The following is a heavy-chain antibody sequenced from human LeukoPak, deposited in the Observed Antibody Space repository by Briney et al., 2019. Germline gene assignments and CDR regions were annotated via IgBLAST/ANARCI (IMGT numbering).Heavy chain of an antibody. V-gene: IGHV3-23*01. Sequence: GGSLRLSCAASGFTFSSYAMIWVRQAPGKRLEWVSAISGSGGSTYYADSVKGRFTISRDNSKNTLYLQMNSLRAEDTAVYYCAKGRLSLLWFGELFWGQGTLVTVSS. CDR1: GFTFSSYA. CDR2: ISGSGGST. D-gene: IGHD3-10*01. CDR3: AKGRLSLLWFGELF. J-gene: IGHJ4*02.